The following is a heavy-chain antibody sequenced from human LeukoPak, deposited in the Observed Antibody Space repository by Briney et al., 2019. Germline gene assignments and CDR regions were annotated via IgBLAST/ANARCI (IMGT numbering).Heavy chain of an antibody. CDR2: IWYDGSNK. Sequence: GMSLRLSCAASGFTFSSSGMHWVRQAPGKGLEWVAIIWYDGSNKYYADSVKGRFSISRDNSKNTLYLQMESLRVEDTAVYYCARDRGTTSSSGWFFDPWGRGTLVTVSS. V-gene: IGHV3-33*01. CDR1: GFTFSSSG. CDR3: ARDRGTTSSSGWFFDP. J-gene: IGHJ2*01. D-gene: IGHD2-2*01.